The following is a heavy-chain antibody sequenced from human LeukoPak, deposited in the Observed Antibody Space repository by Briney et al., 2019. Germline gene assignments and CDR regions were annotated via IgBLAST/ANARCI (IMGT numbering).Heavy chain of an antibody. V-gene: IGHV4-59*01. CDR2: VYYTGST. Sequence: TASETLSLTCTVSGGSMRSYYWSWIRQPPGKGLEWIGYVYYTGSTNYNPSLKSRVTISLDTSKNQFTLNLSSVTAADTAVYYCARIGLEDYYFDYWGQGTLVTVSS. CDR1: GGSMRSYY. J-gene: IGHJ4*02. CDR3: ARIGLEDYYFDY.